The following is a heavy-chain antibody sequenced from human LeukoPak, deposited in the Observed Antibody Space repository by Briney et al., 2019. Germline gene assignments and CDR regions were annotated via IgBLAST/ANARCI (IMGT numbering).Heavy chain of an antibody. J-gene: IGHJ4*02. CDR2: IYHSGST. V-gene: IGHV4-30-2*01. CDR3: ARAWDDSSGSGLYY. D-gene: IGHD3-22*01. CDR1: GGSISSGGYY. Sequence: SETLSLTCTVSGGSISSGGYYWSWIRQPPGKGLEWIGYIYHSGSTYYNPSLKSRVTISVDRSKNQFSLKLSSVTAADTAVYYCARAWDDSSGSGLYYWGQGTLVTVSS.